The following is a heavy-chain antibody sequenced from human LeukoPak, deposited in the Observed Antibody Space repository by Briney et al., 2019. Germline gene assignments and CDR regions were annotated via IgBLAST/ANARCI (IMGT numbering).Heavy chain of an antibody. CDR1: GGSISSYY. CDR2: IYYSGST. V-gene: IGHV4-59*01. D-gene: IGHD3-9*01. CDR3: AREYYDILTGYSNYNWFDP. J-gene: IGHJ5*02. Sequence: PSETLSLTCTVSGGSISSYYWSWIRQPPGKGLGWIGYIYYSGSTNYNPSLKSRVTISVDTSKNQFSLKLSSVTAADTAVYYCAREYYDILTGYSNYNWFDPWGQGTLVTVSS.